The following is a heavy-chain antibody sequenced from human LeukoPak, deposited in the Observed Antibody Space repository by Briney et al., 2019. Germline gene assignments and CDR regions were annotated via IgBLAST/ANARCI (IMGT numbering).Heavy chain of an antibody. D-gene: IGHD6-6*01. Sequence: TSVKVSCKASGFTFTSSAMQWVRQARGQRLEWIGWIVVGSGNTNYAQKFQERVTITRDMSTSTAYMELSSLRAEDTAVYYCARDPWGSSSFWGQGTLVTVSS. CDR3: ARDPWGSSSF. J-gene: IGHJ4*02. CDR2: IVVGSGNT. V-gene: IGHV1-58*02. CDR1: GFTFTSSA.